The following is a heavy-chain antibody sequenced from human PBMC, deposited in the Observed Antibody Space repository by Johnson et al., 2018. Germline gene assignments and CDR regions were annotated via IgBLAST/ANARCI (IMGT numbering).Heavy chain of an antibody. CDR2: IYSGGSP. V-gene: IGHV3-53*01. D-gene: IGHD3-3*01. CDR3: AKDPEWLPPIRAFDF. CDR1: GFTVSSNY. Sequence: VQLVESGGGVVQPRRSLRLSCAASGFTVSSNYLSWVRQAPGKGLEWVSVIYSGGSPSDADSVKGRFTISSDNSKNTLYLQMKSLRADDTALYYWAKDPEWLPPIRAFDFWGQGTMVTVSS. J-gene: IGHJ3*01.